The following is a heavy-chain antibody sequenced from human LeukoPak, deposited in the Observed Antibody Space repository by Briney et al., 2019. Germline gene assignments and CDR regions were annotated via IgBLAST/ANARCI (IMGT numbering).Heavy chain of an antibody. CDR2: INPNSGGT. J-gene: IGHJ4*02. Sequence: ASVKVSCKASGYTFTGYYMHWVRQAPGQGLEWMGWINPNSGGTNYAQKFQGRVTMTRDTSISTAYMELSRLRSDDTAVYYCARVRGGAREADFDYWGQGTLVTVSS. D-gene: IGHD1-26*01. CDR3: ARVRGGAREADFDY. CDR1: GYTFTGYY. V-gene: IGHV1-2*02.